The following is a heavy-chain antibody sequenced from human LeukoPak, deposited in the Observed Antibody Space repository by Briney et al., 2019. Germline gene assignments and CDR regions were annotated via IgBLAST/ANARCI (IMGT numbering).Heavy chain of an antibody. CDR1: GGSLNSFY. D-gene: IGHD6-6*01. CDR2: IYGRGST. J-gene: IGHJ3*02. CDR3: ARLFSSSSGRAFDN. Sequence: SETLSLTCHLSGGSLNSFYWSWLRQPPWKGLDWIGYIYGRGSTNYDPSLRSRVTISVDTSKNQFSLRLNSVTAAGTAVYYCARLFSSSSGRAFDNWGQGTIVTVSS. V-gene: IGHV4-59*01.